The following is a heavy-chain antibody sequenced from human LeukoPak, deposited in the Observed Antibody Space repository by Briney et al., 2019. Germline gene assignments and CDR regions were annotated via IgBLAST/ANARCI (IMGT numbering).Heavy chain of an antibody. J-gene: IGHJ4*02. D-gene: IGHD3-9*01. CDR1: GYSISSGYY. CDR2: IYHSGST. CDR3: ARVPFSDYDILTGYYPLFDY. V-gene: IGHV4-38-2*02. Sequence: SETLSLTCTVSGYSISSGYYWGWIRQPPGKGLEWIGSIYHSGSTYYNPSLKSRVTISVDTSKNQFSLKLSSVTAADTAVYYCARVPFSDYDILTGYYPLFDYWGQGTLVTVSS.